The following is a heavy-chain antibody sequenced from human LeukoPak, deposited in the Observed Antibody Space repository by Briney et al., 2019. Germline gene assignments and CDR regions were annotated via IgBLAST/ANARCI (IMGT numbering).Heavy chain of an antibody. CDR1: GRTFSSYA. CDR3: AREAGIVVGSTFDY. V-gene: IGHV1-69*05. J-gene: IGHJ4*02. D-gene: IGHD3-22*01. CDR2: IIPIFGTA. Sequence: SVKVSCKASGRTFSSYAISWVRQAPGQGLEWMGGIIPIFGTANYAQKFQGRVTITTDESTSTAYMELSSLRSEDTAVYYCAREAGIVVGSTFDYWGQGTLVTVSS.